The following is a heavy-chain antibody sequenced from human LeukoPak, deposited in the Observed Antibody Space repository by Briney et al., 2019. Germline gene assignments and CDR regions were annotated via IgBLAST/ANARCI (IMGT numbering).Heavy chain of an antibody. D-gene: IGHD2-2*01. CDR1: GFTFSSYA. J-gene: IGHJ6*03. Sequence: GGSLRLSCAASGFTFSSYAMSWVRQAPGKGLEWVSAISGSGGSTYYADSVKGRFTISRDNSKNTLYLQMNSLRAEDTAVYYCAKDMVVPAAIVPTTYYYMDVWGKGTTVTVSS. CDR3: AKDMVVPAAIVPTTYYYMDV. CDR2: ISGSGGST. V-gene: IGHV3-23*01.